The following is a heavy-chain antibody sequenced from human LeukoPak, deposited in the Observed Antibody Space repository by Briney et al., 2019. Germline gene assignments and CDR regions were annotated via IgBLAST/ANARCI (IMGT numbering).Heavy chain of an antibody. V-gene: IGHV3-23*01. CDR2: ISGSWGST. CDR1: GFTFSSYA. CDR3: ANGQWLADYYFDY. D-gene: IGHD6-19*01. Sequence: GGSLRLSCAASGFTFSSYAMSWVRQAPGKGLEWVSAISGSWGSTYYADSVKGRFTISRDNSKTPLYLQMNSLRGGGTAVYYCANGQWLADYYFDYWGQGTLVTVSS. J-gene: IGHJ4*02.